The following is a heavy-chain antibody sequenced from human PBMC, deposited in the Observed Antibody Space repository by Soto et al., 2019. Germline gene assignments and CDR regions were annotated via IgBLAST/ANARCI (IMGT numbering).Heavy chain of an antibody. D-gene: IGHD3-9*01. CDR3: ARDVGTHPADTLPGYARYSNLDY. V-gene: IGHV1-18*01. Sequence: QVQLVQSASEVKKPGASVKVSCKAAGYTFTSCGISWVRQAPGHGLERMGWISAYKGNTNYAQKLQGRVTMTTDTSTSTAYMELRSLRSDDTAVYYCARDVGTHPADTLPGYARYSNLDYWGQGTLVTVSS. J-gene: IGHJ4*02. CDR2: ISAYKGNT. CDR1: GYTFTSCG.